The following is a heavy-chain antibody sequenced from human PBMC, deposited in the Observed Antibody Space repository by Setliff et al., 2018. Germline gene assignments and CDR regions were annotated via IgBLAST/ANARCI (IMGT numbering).Heavy chain of an antibody. CDR2: MNPNSGNT. D-gene: IGHD2-15*01. CDR1: GYTFTSYD. Sequence: ASVKVSCKASGYTFTSYDINWVRQATGQGLEWMGWMNPNSGNTGYAQKFQGRVTMTRNTSISTAYMELSSRRSEDTAGDYCARMSHCSDGIIITYADSVKGRFTVSRDNAKNSLYLQMTSLRAEDTAIYYCARTTGYRLEGDFDYWGQGTLVTVSS. CDR3: ARMSHCSDGIIITYADSVKGRFTVSRDNAKNSLYLQMTSLRAEDTAIYYCARTTGYRLEGDFDY. J-gene: IGHJ4*02. V-gene: IGHV1-8*02.